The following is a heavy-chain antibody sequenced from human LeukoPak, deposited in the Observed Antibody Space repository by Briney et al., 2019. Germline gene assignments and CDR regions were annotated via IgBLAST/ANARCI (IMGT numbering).Heavy chain of an antibody. CDR2: IRSKAYGGTT. D-gene: IGHD3-22*01. CDR1: GFTFGDYA. V-gene: IGHV3-49*03. CDR3: TTGSSGYSLYYFDY. J-gene: IGHJ4*02. Sequence: GSPRLSCTASGFTFGDYAMSWFRQAPGKGLEWVGFIRSKAYGGTTEYAASVKGRFTISRDDSKSIAYLQMNSLKTEDTAVYYCTTGSSGYSLYYFDYWGQGTLVTVSS.